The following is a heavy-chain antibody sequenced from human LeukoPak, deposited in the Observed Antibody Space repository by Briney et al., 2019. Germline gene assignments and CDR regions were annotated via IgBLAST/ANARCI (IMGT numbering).Heavy chain of an antibody. V-gene: IGHV3-30*02. CDR2: IRYDGSNK. Sequence: GGSLRLSCAASGFTFSSYGMHWVRQAPGKGLEWVAFIRYDGSNKYYADSVKGRFTISRDNSKNTLYLQMNSLRAEDTAVYYCAKDGNYYDSSGYYYGGYFQHWGQGTLVTVSS. CDR1: GFTFSSYG. CDR3: AKDGNYYDSSGYYYGGYFQH. D-gene: IGHD3-22*01. J-gene: IGHJ1*01.